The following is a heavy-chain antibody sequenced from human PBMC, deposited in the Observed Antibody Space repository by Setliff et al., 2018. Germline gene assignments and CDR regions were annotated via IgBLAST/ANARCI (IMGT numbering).Heavy chain of an antibody. D-gene: IGHD5-12*01. CDR2: FSGSNEYI. Sequence: GGSLSLSCGVSGVVYRNSHLNWVRQTPEKGLEWVSSFSGSNEYIKYADSVKRRFTISRYSAENAEYLQKNNLSAEDTAVYYCAGSRAWIPIFDSWGQGILVTVSS. V-gene: IGHV3-21*01. J-gene: IGHJ4*02. CDR1: GVVYRNSH. CDR3: AGSRAWIPIFDS.